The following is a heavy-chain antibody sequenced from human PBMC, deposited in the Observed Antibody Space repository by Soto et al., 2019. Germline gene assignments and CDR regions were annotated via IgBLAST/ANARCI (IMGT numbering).Heavy chain of an antibody. V-gene: IGHV3-15*01. J-gene: IGHJ5*02. D-gene: IGHD2-15*01. Sequence: GGSLRLSCAASGFTFSNAWMRWVRQAPGKGLEWVGRIKSKTDGGETDHAEHVKGRFTILRDASKNTLYMQMISLKTVETAEYYCTTCLYCSGGSCYLLYSWGQGTLVTVSS. CDR2: IKSKTDGGET. CDR1: GFTFSNAW. CDR3: TTCLYCSGGSCYLLYS.